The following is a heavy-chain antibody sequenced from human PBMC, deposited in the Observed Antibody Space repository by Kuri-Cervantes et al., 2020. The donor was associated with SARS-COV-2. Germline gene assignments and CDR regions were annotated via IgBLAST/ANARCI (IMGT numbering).Heavy chain of an antibody. J-gene: IGHJ4*02. V-gene: IGHV4-31*03. D-gene: IGHD3-22*01. CDR3: ARYYYDSRGYVFFDY. CDR2: IYSGGTT. CDR1: GGSIRSDGYY. Sequence: LRLSCTVSGGSIRSDGYYWSWIRQRPGKGLEWIGYIYSGGTTYYSPSLKSRLTISMDTSKNHFSLKLGAVTAADTAVYYCARYYYDSRGYVFFDYWGRGNPVTVSS.